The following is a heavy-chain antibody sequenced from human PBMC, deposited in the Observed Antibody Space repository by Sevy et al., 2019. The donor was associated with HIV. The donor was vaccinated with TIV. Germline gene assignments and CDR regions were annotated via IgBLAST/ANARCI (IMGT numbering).Heavy chain of an antibody. V-gene: IGHV3-30-3*01. CDR1: GFTFSSYA. Sequence: GGSLRLSCAASGFTFSSYAMHWIRQAPGKGLEWVAFISYDGSNKYYADSVKGRFTISRDNSKNTLYLQMNSLRAEDTAVYYCAREGRLGELSRYFDYWGQGTLVTVSS. CDR3: AREGRLGELSRYFDY. D-gene: IGHD3-16*02. J-gene: IGHJ4*02. CDR2: ISYDGSNK.